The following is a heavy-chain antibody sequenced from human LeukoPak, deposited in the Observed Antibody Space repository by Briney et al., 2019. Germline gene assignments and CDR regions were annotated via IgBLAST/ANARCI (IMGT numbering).Heavy chain of an antibody. Sequence: GGSLRLSCAASGFTFSSYEMNWVRQAPGKGLEWVSYISSSGSTIYYADSVKGRFTISRDNAKNSLYLQMNSLRAEDTAVYYCARERLVVPAATGFDYWGQGTLVTVSS. CDR1: GFTFSSYE. D-gene: IGHD2-2*01. CDR2: ISSSGSTI. V-gene: IGHV3-48*03. CDR3: ARERLVVPAATGFDY. J-gene: IGHJ4*02.